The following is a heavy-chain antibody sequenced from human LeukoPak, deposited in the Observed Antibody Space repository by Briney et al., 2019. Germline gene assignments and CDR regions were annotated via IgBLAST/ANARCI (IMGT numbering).Heavy chain of an antibody. Sequence: SGSGGITYYADSVKGRFTISRDNAKNSLYLQMNSLRAEDTAVYYCARGIRVGAMPAFDPWGQGTLVTVSS. CDR2: SGSGGIT. J-gene: IGHJ5*02. CDR3: ARGIRVGAMPAFDP. V-gene: IGHV3-11*04. D-gene: IGHD1-26*01.